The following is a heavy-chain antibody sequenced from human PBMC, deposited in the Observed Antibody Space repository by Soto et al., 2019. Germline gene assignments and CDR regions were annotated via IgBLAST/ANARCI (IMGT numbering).Heavy chain of an antibody. V-gene: IGHV3-33*01. Sequence: GGSLRLSCAASGFTFSSYGMHWVRQAPGKGLEWVAVIWYDGSNKYYADSVKGRFTISRDNSKNTLYLQMNSLRAEDTAVYYCARDSGTVGLDYWGQGTLVTVSS. J-gene: IGHJ4*02. CDR2: IWYDGSNK. CDR3: ARDSGTVGLDY. D-gene: IGHD1-1*01. CDR1: GFTFSSYG.